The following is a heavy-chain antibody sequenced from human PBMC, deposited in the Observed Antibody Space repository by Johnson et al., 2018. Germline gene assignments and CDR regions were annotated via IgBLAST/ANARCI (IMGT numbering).Heavy chain of an antibody. Sequence: VQLVESGGGLVQPGRSLRLSCAASGFTFDDYAMHWVRPAPGKGLEWVSGISWNSGSIGYADSVKGRFTISRDNAKNSLYLQMNSLGAEDTALYYCAKDWDGSGSYYIHGMDVWGQGTTVTVSS. CDR2: ISWNSGSI. V-gene: IGHV3-9*01. CDR1: GFTFDDYA. J-gene: IGHJ6*02. CDR3: AKDWDGSGSYYIHGMDV. D-gene: IGHD3-10*01.